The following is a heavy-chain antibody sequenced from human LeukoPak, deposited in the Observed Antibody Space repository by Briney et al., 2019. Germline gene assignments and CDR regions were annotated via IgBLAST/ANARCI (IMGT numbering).Heavy chain of an antibody. CDR3: AKDATEYGDSHFDC. V-gene: IGHV3-33*06. CDR2: IWNDGSHE. J-gene: IGHJ4*02. D-gene: IGHD4-17*01. CDR1: GFTFSSYG. Sequence: PGRSLRLSCAASGFTFSSYGMHWVRQAPGKGLEWVAVIWNDGSHEHYADSEKGRFTISRDNSRDTVYLQMNSLRDEDTAVYYCAKDATEYGDSHFDCWGQGTLVTVSS.